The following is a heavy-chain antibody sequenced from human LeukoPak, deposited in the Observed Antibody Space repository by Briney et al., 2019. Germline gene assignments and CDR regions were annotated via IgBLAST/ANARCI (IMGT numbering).Heavy chain of an antibody. J-gene: IGHJ4*02. CDR2: IKQDGSEK. V-gene: IGHV3-7*01. D-gene: IGHD3-22*01. CDR3: ARDLRFDTYYYDSSGYYYHD. Sequence: PGGSLRLSCAASGFTFSSYWMSWVRQAPGKGLEWVANIKQDGSEKYYVDSVKGRFTISRDNAKNSLYLQMNSLRAEDTAVYYCARDLRFDTYYYDSSGYYYHDWGQGTLVTVSS. CDR1: GFTFSSYW.